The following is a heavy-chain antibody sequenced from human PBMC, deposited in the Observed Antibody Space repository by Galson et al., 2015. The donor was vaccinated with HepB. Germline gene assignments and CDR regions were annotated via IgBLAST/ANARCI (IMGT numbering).Heavy chain of an antibody. CDR1: GFSLSTSGMC. D-gene: IGHD2-8*01. CDR3: ARIRLYCTNGVCYPSYFDY. J-gene: IGHJ4*02. Sequence: PALVKPTQTLTLTCTFSGFSLSTSGMCVSWIRQPPGKALEWLARIDWDDDKYYSTSLKTRLTISKDTSKNQVVLTMTNMDPVDTATYYGARIRLYCTNGVCYPSYFDYWGQGTLVTVSS. V-gene: IGHV2-70*11. CDR2: IDWDDDK.